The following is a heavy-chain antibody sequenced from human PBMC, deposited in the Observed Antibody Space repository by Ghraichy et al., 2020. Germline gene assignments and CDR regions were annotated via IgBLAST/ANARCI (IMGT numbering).Heavy chain of an antibody. V-gene: IGHV4-4*07. CDR1: GGSISSYY. CDR2: IYTSGST. J-gene: IGHJ6*02. CDR3: ARSPHRELYYYYYYGMDV. Sequence: SQTLSLTCTVSGGSISSYYWSWIRQPAGKGLEWIGRIYTSGSTNYNPSLKSRVTMSVDTSKNQFSLKLSSVTAADTAVYYCARSPHRELYYYYYYGMDVWGQGTTVTVSS. D-gene: IGHD1-26*01.